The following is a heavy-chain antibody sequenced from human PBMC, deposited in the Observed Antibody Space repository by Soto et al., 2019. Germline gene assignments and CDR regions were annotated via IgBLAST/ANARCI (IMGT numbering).Heavy chain of an antibody. CDR3: ARGSVVLTGTNAPLAH. CDR2: ILPVLGNT. V-gene: IGHV1-69*16. J-gene: IGHJ4*02. D-gene: IGHD3-9*01. Sequence: QVQLVQSGPQVKKPGSSVKVSCTASGGTFGRYTISWVRQAPGQGLEWMGGILPVLGNTNVAQRFQDRLTFTADESTSTAYLELSSLRPEDTAVYYFARGSVVLTGTNAPLAHWGQGILVTVSS. CDR1: GGTFGRYT.